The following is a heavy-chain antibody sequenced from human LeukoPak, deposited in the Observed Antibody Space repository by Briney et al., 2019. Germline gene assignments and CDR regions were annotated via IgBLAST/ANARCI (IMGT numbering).Heavy chain of an antibody. J-gene: IGHJ4*02. CDR1: GFAFSSYA. V-gene: IGHV3-64*01. Sequence: PGGSLRLSCAASGFAFSSYAMHWVRQAPGKGLEYVSAISSNGGSTYYANSVKGRFTISRDNSKNTLYLQMGSLRAEDMAVYYCARDYYDSSGYWSYFDYWGQGTLVTVSS. CDR3: ARDYYDSSGYWSYFDY. D-gene: IGHD3-22*01. CDR2: ISSNGGST.